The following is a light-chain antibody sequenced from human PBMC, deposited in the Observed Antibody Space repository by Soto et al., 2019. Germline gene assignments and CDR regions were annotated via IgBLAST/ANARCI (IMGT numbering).Light chain of an antibody. V-gene: IGLV2-8*01. Sequence: QSVLTQPPSASGSPGQSVTTSCTGTSSDVGGYDYVSWYQQHPDKAPRLMIYDVTKRPSGVPNRFSGSKSGNTASLTVSGLQAEDEADYYCSSYAGSNNYVFGTGTKVTVL. J-gene: IGLJ1*01. CDR3: SSYAGSNNYV. CDR1: SSDVGGYDY. CDR2: DVT.